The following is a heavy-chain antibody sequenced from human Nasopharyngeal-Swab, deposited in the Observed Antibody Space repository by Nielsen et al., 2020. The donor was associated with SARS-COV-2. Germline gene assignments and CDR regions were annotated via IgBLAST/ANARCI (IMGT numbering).Heavy chain of an antibody. D-gene: IGHD2-21*01. CDR1: GYTFTSYY. CDR2: INPSGGST. V-gene: IGHV1-46*01. J-gene: IGHJ4*02. Sequence: ASVKVSCKASGYTFTSYYMHWVRQAPGQGLEWMGIINPSGGSTSYAQKFQGRVTMTRDTSTSTVYMELSSLRAEDTAVYYCAKWGSDSTAFDYWGQGTLVTVSS. CDR3: AKWGSDSTAFDY.